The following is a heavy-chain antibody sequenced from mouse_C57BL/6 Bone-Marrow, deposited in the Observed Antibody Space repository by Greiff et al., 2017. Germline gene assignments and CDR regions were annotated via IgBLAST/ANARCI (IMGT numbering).Heavy chain of an antibody. D-gene: IGHD1-1*01. J-gene: IGHJ2*02. CDR1: GYTFTSSW. V-gene: IGHV1-55*01. CDR2: IYPGSGST. Sequence: VQLLQPGAELVKPGASVKMSCNASGYTFTSSWITWVKQRPGQGLEWIGDIYPGSGSTKYNEKVTIKTTLTVDTSSSTAYMQLSSLTSERSSVYFCAKDATYLYIDYWGQGTSLTVSS. CDR3: AKDATYLYIDY.